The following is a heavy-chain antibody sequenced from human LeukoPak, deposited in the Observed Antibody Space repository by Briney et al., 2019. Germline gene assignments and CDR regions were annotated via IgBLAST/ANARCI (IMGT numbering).Heavy chain of an antibody. Sequence: PGGSLRLSCAASGFTFSSYGMHWVRQAPGKGLEWVAFIRYDGSNKYYADSVKGRFTISRDNSKNTLYLQMNSLRAEDTAVYYCAKEGLPHTPGGYYFDYWGQGTLVTVSS. J-gene: IGHJ4*02. CDR3: AKEGLPHTPGGYYFDY. D-gene: IGHD3-10*01. CDR1: GFTFSSYG. V-gene: IGHV3-30*02. CDR2: IRYDGSNK.